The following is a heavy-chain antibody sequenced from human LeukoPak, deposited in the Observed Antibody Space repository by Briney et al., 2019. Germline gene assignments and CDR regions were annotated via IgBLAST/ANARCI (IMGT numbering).Heavy chain of an antibody. CDR2: IYYSGST. Sequence: SETLSLTCTVSGGSISSSSYYWSWIRQPPGKGLEWIGSIYYSGSTYYNPSLKSRVTISVDTSKNQFSLKLSSVTAADTAVYYCARVKWELLDYWGQGTLVTVSS. CDR1: GGSISSSSYY. V-gene: IGHV4-39*07. J-gene: IGHJ4*02. CDR3: ARVKWELLDY. D-gene: IGHD1-26*01.